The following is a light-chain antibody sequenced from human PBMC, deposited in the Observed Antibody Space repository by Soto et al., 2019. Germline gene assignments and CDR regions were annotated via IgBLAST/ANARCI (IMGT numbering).Light chain of an antibody. J-gene: IGKJ1*01. V-gene: IGKV3-15*01. CDR1: QSVSRK. CDR2: DVF. CDR3: HQYSNWPPGT. Sequence: DMVMTQSPDPLSVSPGERATLSCRASQSVSRKLAWYQQKPGQAPRLLIYDVFTRASGVPARFSGSGSETDFTLTISSLQSEDFAVYYCHQYSNWPPGTFGQGTKVDIK.